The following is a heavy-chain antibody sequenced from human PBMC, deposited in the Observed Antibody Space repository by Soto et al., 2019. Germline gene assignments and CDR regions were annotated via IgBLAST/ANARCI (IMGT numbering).Heavy chain of an antibody. V-gene: IGHV5-10-1*01. Sequence: PGESLRISWSGAGYSFTSYWISWVRQMPGKGLEWMGRIDPSDSYTNYSPSFQGHVTISADKSISTAYLQWSSLKASDTALYYCGTYSSRPYGMGVWGQGTTGTVSS. D-gene: IGHD6-13*01. CDR2: IDPSDSYT. J-gene: IGHJ6*02. CDR3: GTYSSRPYGMGV. CDR1: GYSFTSYW.